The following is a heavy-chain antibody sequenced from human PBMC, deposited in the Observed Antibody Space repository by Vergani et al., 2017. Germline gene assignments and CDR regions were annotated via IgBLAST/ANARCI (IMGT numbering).Heavy chain of an antibody. CDR2: VRNKEDGGTP. D-gene: IGHD6-13*01. J-gene: IGHJ4*01. CDR3: TTGFPGSSWSTY. V-gene: IGHV3-49*04. Sequence: EVQLVESGGGLEQPGRPLRLSCRASGFTFTDYGISWVRQAPGKGLEWVGFVRNKEDGGTPEHAASVKGRFTITRDDSKAIAYLQMNSLKTEDTAVYYCTTGFPGSSWSTYWGQGTLVTVSS. CDR1: GFTFTDYG.